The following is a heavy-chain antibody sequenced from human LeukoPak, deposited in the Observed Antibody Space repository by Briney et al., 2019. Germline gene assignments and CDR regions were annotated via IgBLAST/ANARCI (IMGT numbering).Heavy chain of an antibody. CDR2: IYHSGST. CDR3: ARIRSSWSQVSWFDP. D-gene: IGHD6-13*01. J-gene: IGHJ5*02. V-gene: IGHV4-30-2*02. CDR1: GGSISSGGYY. Sequence: PSQTLSLTCTVSGGSISSGGYYWSWIRQPPGKGLEWIGYIYHSGSTYYNPSLKSRVTISVDRSKNQFSLKLSSVTAADTAVYYCARIRSSWSQVSWFDPWGQGTLVTVSS.